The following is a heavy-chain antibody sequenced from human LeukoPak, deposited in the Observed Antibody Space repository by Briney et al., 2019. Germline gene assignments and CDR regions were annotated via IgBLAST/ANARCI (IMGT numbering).Heavy chain of an antibody. J-gene: IGHJ5*02. V-gene: IGHV4-30-2*01. CDR2: IYHSGST. D-gene: IGHD5-12*01. CDR1: GGSISSGGYY. Sequence: SQTLSLTCTVSGGSISSGGYYWSWIRQPPGKGLEWIGYIYHSGSTYYNPSLKSRVTISVDRSKNQFSLKLSSVTAADTAVYYCARDRGYGDHPSWFDPWGQGTQVTVSS. CDR3: ARDRGYGDHPSWFDP.